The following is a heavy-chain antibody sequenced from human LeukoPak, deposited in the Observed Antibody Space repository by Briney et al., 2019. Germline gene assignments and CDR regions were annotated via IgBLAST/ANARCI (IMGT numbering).Heavy chain of an antibody. V-gene: IGHV3-30*02. Sequence: GGSLRLSCVESGFTFSYYGMHWVRQAPGKGLEWVAFIRYDGSNKYYADSLKGRFTISRDNAENSLYLQMNSLRAEDTAVYYCAGNSILTGYYLFDYWGQGTLVTVSS. CDR1: GFTFSYYG. CDR3: AGNSILTGYYLFDY. D-gene: IGHD3-9*01. J-gene: IGHJ4*02. CDR2: IRYDGSNK.